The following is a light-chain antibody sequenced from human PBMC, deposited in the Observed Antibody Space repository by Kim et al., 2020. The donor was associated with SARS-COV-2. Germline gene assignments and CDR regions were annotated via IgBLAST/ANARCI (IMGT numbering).Light chain of an antibody. CDR3: QSFDSSTWV. CDR2: EDD. Sequence: GKTVTISCTPDSGTIASNFVQWFQQRPGSSSTTVIFEDDRRPSGVPDRFSGSVDVSSNSASLTISGLKTEDEADYYCQSFDSSTWVFGGGTQLTVL. V-gene: IGLV6-57*01. J-gene: IGLJ3*02. CDR1: SGTIASNF.